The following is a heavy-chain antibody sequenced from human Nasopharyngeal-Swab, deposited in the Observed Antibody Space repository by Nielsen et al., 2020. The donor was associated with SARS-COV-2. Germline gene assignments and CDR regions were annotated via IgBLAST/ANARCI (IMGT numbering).Heavy chain of an antibody. V-gene: IGHV4-39*01. CDR2: IYYSGST. Sequence: WIRQPPGKGLEWFGSIYYSGSTYYNPSLKSRVTISVDTSKNQFSLKLSSVTAADTAVYYCARHGLSGITIFGVVIPKNWFDPWGQGTLVTVSS. J-gene: IGHJ5*02. D-gene: IGHD3-3*01. CDR3: ARHGLSGITIFGVVIPKNWFDP.